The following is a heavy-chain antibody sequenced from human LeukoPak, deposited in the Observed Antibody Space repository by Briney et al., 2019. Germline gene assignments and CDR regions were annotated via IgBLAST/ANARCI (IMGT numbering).Heavy chain of an antibody. V-gene: IGHV4-39*01. Sequence: KASETLSLTCTVSGGSISSSSYYWGWIRQPPGKGLEWIGNIYYSGSTYHNPSLKSRVTISVDTSKDQFSLKLSSVTAADTAVYYCASGVYDYLWGSYRRSFDYWGQGTLVTVSS. CDR1: GGSISSSSYY. J-gene: IGHJ4*02. D-gene: IGHD3-16*02. CDR2: IYYSGST. CDR3: ASGVYDYLWGSYRRSFDY.